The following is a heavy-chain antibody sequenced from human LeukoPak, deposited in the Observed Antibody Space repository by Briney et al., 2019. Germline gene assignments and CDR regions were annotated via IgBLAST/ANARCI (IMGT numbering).Heavy chain of an antibody. CDR3: ARSPSPLYFDY. V-gene: IGHV4-34*01. Sequence: PETLSLTCAVYGGSFSGYYWSWIRQPPGKGLEWIGEINHSGSTNYNPSLKSRVTISVDTSKNQFSLKLSSVTAADTAVYYCARSPSPLYFDYWGQGTLVTVSS. J-gene: IGHJ4*02. CDR1: GGSFSGYY. CDR2: INHSGST.